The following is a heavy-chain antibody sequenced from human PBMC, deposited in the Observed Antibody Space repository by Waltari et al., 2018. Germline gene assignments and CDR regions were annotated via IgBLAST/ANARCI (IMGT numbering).Heavy chain of an antibody. V-gene: IGHV4-39*07. CDR2: IYYSGST. D-gene: IGHD3-22*01. Sequence: QLQLQESGPGLVKPSETLSLTCTVSGGSISSSSYYWGWIRQPPGKGLEWIGSIYYSGSTYYNPSLKSRVTISVDTSKNQFSLKLSSVTAADTAVYYCARAKKNYYDSSGYSWFDPWGQGTLVTVSS. J-gene: IGHJ5*02. CDR1: GGSISSSSYY. CDR3: ARAKKNYYDSSGYSWFDP.